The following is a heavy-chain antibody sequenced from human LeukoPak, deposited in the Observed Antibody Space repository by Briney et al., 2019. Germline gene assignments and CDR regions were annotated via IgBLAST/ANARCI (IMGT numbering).Heavy chain of an antibody. CDR3: ARVVMSGEADY. V-gene: IGHV1-69*04. J-gene: IGHJ4*02. D-gene: IGHD3-10*01. CDR1: GYTFTSYD. CDR2: IIPILGIA. Sequence: SVKVSCKASGYTFTSYDINWVRQATGQGLEWMGRIIPILGIANYAQKFQGRVTITADKSTSTAYMELSSLRSEDTAVYYCARVVMSGEADYWGQGTLVTVSS.